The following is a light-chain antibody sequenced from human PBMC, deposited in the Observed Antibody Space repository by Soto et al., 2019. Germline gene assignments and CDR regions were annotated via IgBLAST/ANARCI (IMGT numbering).Light chain of an antibody. CDR1: QTIIRY. CDR2: AAS. Sequence: DIQMTQSPSSLSASVGDRVTITCRASQTIIRYLNWYQQKPGRAPNLLNYAASSLHTGVPSRFSASGSGTEFTLTSNSLQPEDSATYYCQQSYSTLFSFGPGTRVEI. V-gene: IGKV1-39*01. CDR3: QQSYSTLFS. J-gene: IGKJ3*01.